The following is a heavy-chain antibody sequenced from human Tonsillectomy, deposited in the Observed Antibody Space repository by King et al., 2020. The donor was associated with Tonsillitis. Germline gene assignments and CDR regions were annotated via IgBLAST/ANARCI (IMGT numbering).Heavy chain of an antibody. CDR1: CGSISSSTYY. J-gene: IGHJ4*02. V-gene: IGHV4-39*01. CDR2: FYYSGST. Sequence: QLQESGPGLVKPSETLSLTCTVSCGSISSSTYYWDWIRQPPGQGLEWIGSFYYSGSTSDNPSLKSRVTISVDTSKNQLSLKLSSVTAAGTAVCYCVRHVWSPTMIDCWGQGTLVTVSS. D-gene: IGHD2-8*01. CDR3: VRHVWSPTMIDC.